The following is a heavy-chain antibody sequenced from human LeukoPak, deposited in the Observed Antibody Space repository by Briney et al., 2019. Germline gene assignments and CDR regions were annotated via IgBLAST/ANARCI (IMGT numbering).Heavy chain of an antibody. CDR3: VRQRVVGFYDPFDF. Sequence: KSSETLSLTCAVYGGSFSGYYWSWIRQPPGKGLEWIGEINHSGSTNYNPSLKSRVTISADTSKNQFSLNLSSVTAADTAVYYCVRQRVVGFYDPFDFWGQGTLVTVSS. V-gene: IGHV4-34*01. D-gene: IGHD2/OR15-2a*01. CDR2: INHSGST. J-gene: IGHJ4*02. CDR1: GGSFSGYY.